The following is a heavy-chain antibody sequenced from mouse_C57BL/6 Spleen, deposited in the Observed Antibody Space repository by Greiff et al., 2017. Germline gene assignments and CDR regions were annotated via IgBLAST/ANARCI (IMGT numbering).Heavy chain of an antibody. CDR2: ISSGGDYI. Sequence: EVNLVESGEGLVKPGGSLKLSCAASGFTFSSYAMSWVRQTPEKRLEWVAYISSGGDYIYYADHVKGRFTISRDNARNTLYLQMSSLKSEDTAVYYCTGEDSYEYFDVWGTGTTVTVSS. CDR1: GFTFSSYA. V-gene: IGHV5-9-1*02. CDR3: TGEDSYEYFDV. J-gene: IGHJ1*03. D-gene: IGHD2-12*01.